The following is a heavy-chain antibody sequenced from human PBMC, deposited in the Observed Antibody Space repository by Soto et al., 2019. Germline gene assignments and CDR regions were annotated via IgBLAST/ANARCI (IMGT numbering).Heavy chain of an antibody. CDR1: GYTFTAYF. V-gene: IGHV1-2*02. CDR3: ARVAGYCSSTSCSQFDY. J-gene: IGHJ4*02. CDR2: IDPNGGGT. D-gene: IGHD2-2*01. Sequence: GASVKVSCKASGYTFTAYFLHWVRQAPGQGLEWMGWIDPNGGGTNYAQKFQGRVTMTRDTSISTAYMELSRLRSDDTAVYYCARVAGYCSSTSCSQFDYWGQGTLVTVSS.